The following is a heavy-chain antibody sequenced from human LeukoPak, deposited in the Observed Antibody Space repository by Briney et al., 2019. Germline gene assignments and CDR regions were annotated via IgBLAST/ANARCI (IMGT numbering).Heavy chain of an antibody. D-gene: IGHD3-10*01. CDR2: IYYSGST. CDR3: ARGGYYGSGNDFRFDP. Sequence: SETLSLTCTVSGGSMSSYYWSWIRQPPGKGLEWIGYIYYSGSTNYNPSLKSRVTISVDTSKNQFSLKLSSVTPADTAVYYCARGGYYGSGNDFRFDPWGQGTLVTVSS. CDR1: GGSMSSYY. V-gene: IGHV4-59*01. J-gene: IGHJ5*02.